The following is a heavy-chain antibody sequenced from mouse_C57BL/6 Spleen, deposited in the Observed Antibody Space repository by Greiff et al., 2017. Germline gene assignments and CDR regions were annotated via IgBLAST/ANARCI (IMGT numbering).Heavy chain of an antibody. CDR3: TSDYYGSSRYWYFDV. CDR2: IDPEDGDP. Sequence: EVQLQQSGAELVRPGASVKLSCTASGFNIKDYYMHWVKQRPEQGLEWIGRIDPEDGDPEYAPKFQGKATMTADTSSNTAYLQLSSLTSEDTAVYYCTSDYYGSSRYWYFDVWGTGTTVTVSS. V-gene: IGHV14-1*01. CDR1: GFNIKDYY. D-gene: IGHD1-1*01. J-gene: IGHJ1*03.